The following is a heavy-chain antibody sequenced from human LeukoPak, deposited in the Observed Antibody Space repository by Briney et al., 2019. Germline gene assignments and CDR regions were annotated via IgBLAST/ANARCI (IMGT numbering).Heavy chain of an antibody. D-gene: IGHD6-13*01. CDR2: INPNSGGT. Sequence: ASVKVSCKASGYTFTGYYMHWVRQAPGQGLEWMGWINPNSGGTNYAQKFQGRVTMTRDTSISTAYMELSSLRSEDTAVYYCASLGIAAAGKRLGDYWGQGTLVTVSS. CDR1: GYTFTGYY. V-gene: IGHV1-2*02. CDR3: ASLGIAAAGKRLGDY. J-gene: IGHJ4*02.